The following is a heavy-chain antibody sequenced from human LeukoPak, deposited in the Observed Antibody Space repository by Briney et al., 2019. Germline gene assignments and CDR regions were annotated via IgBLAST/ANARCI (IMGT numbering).Heavy chain of an antibody. D-gene: IGHD6-25*01. Sequence: GGSLRLSCAASGFTFSSYTMNWVRQPPGKGLEWVSDIGTSSTTIYYADSVKGRFTISRDNAKNSLYLQMNSLRADDTAVYYCARFAAGGSYYYYMDVWGKGTTVTVSS. J-gene: IGHJ6*03. CDR1: GFTFSSYT. CDR2: IGTSSTTI. CDR3: ARFAAGGSYYYYMDV. V-gene: IGHV3-48*01.